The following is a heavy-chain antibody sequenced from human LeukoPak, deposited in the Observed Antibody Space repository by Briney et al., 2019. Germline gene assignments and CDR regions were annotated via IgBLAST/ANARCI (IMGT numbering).Heavy chain of an antibody. V-gene: IGHV3-53*04. CDR3: ARESFDAFDI. J-gene: IGHJ3*02. D-gene: IGHD3-16*02. Sequence: GGSLRLSCAASGFTVSSNYMSWLRQAPGKGLEWVSVIYSGSSTYYADSVKGRFTISGHNSKNTLYLQMNSLRAEDTAVYYCARESFDAFDIWGEGTMVTVSS. CDR1: GFTVSSNY. CDR2: IYSGSST.